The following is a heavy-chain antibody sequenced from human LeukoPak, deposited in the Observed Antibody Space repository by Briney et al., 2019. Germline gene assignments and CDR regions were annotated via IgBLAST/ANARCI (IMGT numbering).Heavy chain of an antibody. CDR1: GFTFSRYS. Sequence: SGGSLRLSCAASGFTFSRYSMNWVRQAPGEGPEWVSSVSSSSSNKDYVDSVKGRFTVSRDNAKNSLYLQMDSLRVEDTAVYYCARDPPSRGTRYFDYWGQGILVTVSS. D-gene: IGHD3-16*01. V-gene: IGHV3-21*01. J-gene: IGHJ4*02. CDR2: VSSSSSNK. CDR3: ARDPPSRGTRYFDY.